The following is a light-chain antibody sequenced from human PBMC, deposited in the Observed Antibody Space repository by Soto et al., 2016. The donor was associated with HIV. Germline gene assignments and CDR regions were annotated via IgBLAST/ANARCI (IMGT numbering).Light chain of an antibody. Sequence: SYELTQPLSVSVALGQTARITCGGFNIGGKNVHWYQQKPGQAPVLVIYRDTNRPSGIPARLSGSNSGNTVTLTINRAQAGDEADYYCQVWDSNTYVVFGGGTKLTVL. J-gene: IGLJ2*01. CDR2: RDT. CDR1: NIGGKN. CDR3: QVWDSNTYVV. V-gene: IGLV3-9*01.